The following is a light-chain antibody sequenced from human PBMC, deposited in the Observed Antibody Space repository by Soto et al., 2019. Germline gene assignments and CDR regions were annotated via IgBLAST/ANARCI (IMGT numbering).Light chain of an antibody. CDR1: QVIISY. CDR2: AAS. J-gene: IGKJ4*02. CDR3: QQPNSVPHT. Sequence: DLQMTQSPSSLSASVGDRVTITCRASQVIISYVSWYQQRPGQAPKLLVIAASTLRTGVPSRFSGSGSGTDFALSITTLQPEDLASYYCQQPNSVPHTFGEGTRLEI. V-gene: IGKV1-39*01.